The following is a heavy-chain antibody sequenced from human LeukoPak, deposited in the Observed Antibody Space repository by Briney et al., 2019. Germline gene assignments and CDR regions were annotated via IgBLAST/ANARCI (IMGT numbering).Heavy chain of an antibody. CDR1: GGSFSGYY. Sequence: SETLSLTCAVYGGSFSGYYWSWIRQPPGKGLEWIGEINHSESTNYNPSLKSRVTISVDTSKNQFSLKLSSVTAADTAVYYCARGSMIVESDDTHDHTLGPPAYYFDYWGQGTLVTVSS. CDR3: ARGSMIVESDDTHDHTLGPPAYYFDY. J-gene: IGHJ4*02. CDR2: INHSEST. V-gene: IGHV4-34*01. D-gene: IGHD3-22*01.